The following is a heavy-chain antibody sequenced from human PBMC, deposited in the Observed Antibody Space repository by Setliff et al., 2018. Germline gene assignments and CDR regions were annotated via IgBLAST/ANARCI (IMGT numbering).Heavy chain of an antibody. CDR2: INHSGST. CDR3: ARVLVLGYNWFDP. CDR1: GGSFSGYY. J-gene: IGHJ5*02. D-gene: IGHD3-10*01. Sequence: SETLSLTCAVYGGSFSGYYWSWIRQPPGKGLEWIGEINHSGSTNYNPSLKSRVTISVDTSKNQFSLNLTSVTAADTAIYYCARVLVLGYNWFDPWGQGTLVTVSS. V-gene: IGHV4-34*01.